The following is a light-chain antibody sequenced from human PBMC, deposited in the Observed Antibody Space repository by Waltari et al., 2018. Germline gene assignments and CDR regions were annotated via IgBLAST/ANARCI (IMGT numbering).Light chain of an antibody. CDR2: GAS. CDR1: EDIGND. J-gene: IGKJ4*01. V-gene: IGKV1-6*01. Sequence: AIQMTQSPSSLSASVGDRVTITCRSREDIGNDLGWYQQKPGKAPRLLILGASTLQSGVPSRFSGSGSGTDFTLTISRLQPEDFATYFCLQDYIFPLTFGGGTTVEI. CDR3: LQDYIFPLT.